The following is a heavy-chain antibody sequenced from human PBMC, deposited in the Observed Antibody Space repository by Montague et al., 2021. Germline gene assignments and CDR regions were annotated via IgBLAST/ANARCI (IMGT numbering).Heavy chain of an antibody. J-gene: IGHJ5*02. CDR1: GDSVCSNEAT. CDR3: ARGWQKRFDP. D-gene: IGHD5-24*01. CDR2: TYYRSKRNN. Sequence: CAISGDSVCSNEATRKWNRQSPSRDLEWLGRTYYRSKRNNEYAISVKSRITVNPDTSKNQFSLLLNSVTPEDTAVYYCARGWQKRFDPWGQGTLVTVSS. V-gene: IGHV6-1*01.